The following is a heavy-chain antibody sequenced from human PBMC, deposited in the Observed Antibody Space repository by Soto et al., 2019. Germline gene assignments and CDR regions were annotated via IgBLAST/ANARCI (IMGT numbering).Heavy chain of an antibody. CDR2: IYPGDSDT. CDR1: GYSFTSYW. CDR3: ATAYVYDFENSNYYRDAFDI. J-gene: IGHJ3*02. Sequence: GESLKISCKGSGYSFTSYWIGWVRQMPGKGLEWMGIIYPGDSDTRYSPSFQGQVTISADKSISTAYLQWSSLKASDTAMYYCATAYVYDFENSNYYRDAFDIWGQGTLVTVSS. D-gene: IGHD3-22*01. V-gene: IGHV5-51*01.